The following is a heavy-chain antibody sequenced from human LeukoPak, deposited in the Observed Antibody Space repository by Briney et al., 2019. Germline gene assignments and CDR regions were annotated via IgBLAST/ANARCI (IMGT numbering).Heavy chain of an antibody. J-gene: IGHJ3*02. Sequence: ASVKVSCKASGSTFSSYDINWVRQATGQGLEWMGRINPNSGGTNYAQKFQGRVTMTRDTSISTAYMELSRLRSDDTAVYYCARLRVAAPHQYDAFDIWGQGTMVTVSS. CDR3: ARLRVAAPHQYDAFDI. D-gene: IGHD2-15*01. V-gene: IGHV1-2*06. CDR1: GSTFSSYD. CDR2: INPNSGGT.